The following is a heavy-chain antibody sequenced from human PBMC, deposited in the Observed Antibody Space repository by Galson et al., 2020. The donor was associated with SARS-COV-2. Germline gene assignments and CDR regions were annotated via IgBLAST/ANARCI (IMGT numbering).Heavy chain of an antibody. D-gene: IGHD4-17*01. CDR2: IDPSDSYT. CDR3: ARLEDYGEKRDY. J-gene: IGHJ4*02. CDR1: GYSFTNYR. V-gene: IGHV5-10-1*01. Sequence: HGESLKISCQGSGYSFTNYRVSWVRQMAGKGLEWMGRIDPSDSYTRYSPSFQGHITISVDKSTSAVYLHWGSLKASDSAMYYCARLEDYGEKRDYWGQGTLVAVSS.